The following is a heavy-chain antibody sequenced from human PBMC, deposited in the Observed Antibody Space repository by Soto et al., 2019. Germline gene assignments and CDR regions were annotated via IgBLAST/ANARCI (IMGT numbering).Heavy chain of an antibody. CDR3: TTVGGVGAFDI. J-gene: IGHJ3*02. D-gene: IGHD1-26*01. Sequence: SETLSLTCTVSGGSISSYYWSWIRQPPGKGLEWIGYIYHSGSTYYNPSLKSRVTISVDRSKNQFSLKLSSVTAADTAAYYCTTVGGVGAFDIWGQGTMVTVSS. V-gene: IGHV4-59*12. CDR2: IYHSGST. CDR1: GGSISSYY.